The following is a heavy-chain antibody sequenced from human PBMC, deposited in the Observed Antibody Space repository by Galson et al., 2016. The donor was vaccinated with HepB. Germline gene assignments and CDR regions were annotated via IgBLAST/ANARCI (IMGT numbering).Heavy chain of an antibody. CDR2: IDPSDSYP. Sequence: QSGAEVKKPGESLRISCKGSGYSFTSYWISWVRQMPGKGLEWMGRIDPSDSYPNYSPSFKGHVTISADKSIRTAYLQWSSLKASDTAMYYCAGGPYGSGSFYLFDYWGQGTLVTVSS. V-gene: IGHV5-10-1*01. CDR1: GYSFTSYW. J-gene: IGHJ4*02. D-gene: IGHD3-10*01. CDR3: AGGPYGSGSFYLFDY.